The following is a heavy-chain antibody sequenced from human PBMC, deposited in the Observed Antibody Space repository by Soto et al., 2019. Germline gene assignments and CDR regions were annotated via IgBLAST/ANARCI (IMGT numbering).Heavy chain of an antibody. Sequence: ASVKVSCKASGYNFIDHYIHWVRQAPGQGPEWMGWINPQNGATSLSQKFKYRVIMTRDTSISTVFMELNNLRSDETSLYYCARAPLIIQNITHIVEASPGVLEYWGQGTPVTV. CDR1: GYNFIDHY. D-gene: IGHD2-15*01. V-gene: IGHV1-2*02. CDR3: ARAPLIIQNITHIVEASPGVLEY. CDR2: INPQNGAT. J-gene: IGHJ4*02.